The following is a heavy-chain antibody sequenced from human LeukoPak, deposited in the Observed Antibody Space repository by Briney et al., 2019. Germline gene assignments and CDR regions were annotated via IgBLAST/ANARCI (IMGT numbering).Heavy chain of an antibody. CDR3: AKQLGYCSDGSCYFPY. CDR2: ISGTDDNT. D-gene: IGHD2-15*01. J-gene: IGHJ4*02. CDR1: GFAFSSST. V-gene: IGHV3-23*01. Sequence: PGGSLRLSCGASGFAFSSSTMSWVRQAPGKGLEWVSGISGTDDNTYYADSVQGRFTISRDNSKSTLCLQMNSLRAEDTAVYYCAKQLGYCSDGSCYFPYWGQGTLVTVSS.